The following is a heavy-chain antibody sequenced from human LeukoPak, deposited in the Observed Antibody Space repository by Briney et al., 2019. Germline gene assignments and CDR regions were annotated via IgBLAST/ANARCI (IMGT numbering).Heavy chain of an antibody. CDR3: ARGEGRFGSYLFQH. V-gene: IGHV3-53*01. CDR1: GFTVSSTY. J-gene: IGHJ1*01. Sequence: GGSLRLSCAASGFTVSSTYMTWVRQAPGKGLEWVSVIDGGGYTFYADSVKGRFSISSDNSKNTLYLQMNSLRGEDTAVYYCARGEGRFGSYLFQHWGQGTLVTVSS. D-gene: IGHD1-26*01. CDR2: IDGGGYT.